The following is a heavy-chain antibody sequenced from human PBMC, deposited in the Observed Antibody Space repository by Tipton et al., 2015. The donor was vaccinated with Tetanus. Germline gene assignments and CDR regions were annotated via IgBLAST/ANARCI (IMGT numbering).Heavy chain of an antibody. CDR3: AKDPTRYGVPNWFDP. J-gene: IGHJ5*02. D-gene: IGHD5-18*01. CDR2: ISYDGSNK. V-gene: IGHV3-30*18. CDR1: GFTFSSYG. Sequence: SLRLSCAASGFTFSSYGMHWVRQAPGKGLEWVAVISYDGSNKYYADSVKGRFTISRDNSKNTLYLQMNSLRAEDTAVYYCAKDPTRYGVPNWFDPWGQGTLVTVSS.